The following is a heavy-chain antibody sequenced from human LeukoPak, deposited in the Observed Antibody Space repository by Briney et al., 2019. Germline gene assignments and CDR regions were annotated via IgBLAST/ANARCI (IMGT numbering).Heavy chain of an antibody. CDR3: ARDFPYCGGDCYSHGGY. Sequence: SETLSLTCTVSGGSISSYYWSWIRQPPGKGLEWIGYIYYSGSTNYNPSPKSRVTISVDTSKNQFPLKLSSVTAADTAVYYCARDFPYCGGDCYSHGGYWGQGTLVTVSS. D-gene: IGHD2-21*02. CDR1: GGSISSYY. V-gene: IGHV4-59*01. CDR2: IYYSGST. J-gene: IGHJ4*02.